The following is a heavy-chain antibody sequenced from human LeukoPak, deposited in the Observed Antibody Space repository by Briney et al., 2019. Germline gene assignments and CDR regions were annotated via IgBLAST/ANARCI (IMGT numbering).Heavy chain of an antibody. Sequence: GGSLRLSCAASGFTFSSYAMSWVRQAPGKGLEWVSAISGSGGSTYYADSVKGRFTISRDNSKNTLYLQMNSLRAEDTAVYYCAKDPQLWFGAQYNWFDPWGQGTLVTVSS. CDR3: AKDPQLWFGAQYNWFDP. CDR2: ISGSGGST. J-gene: IGHJ5*02. CDR1: GFTFSSYA. V-gene: IGHV3-23*01. D-gene: IGHD3-10*01.